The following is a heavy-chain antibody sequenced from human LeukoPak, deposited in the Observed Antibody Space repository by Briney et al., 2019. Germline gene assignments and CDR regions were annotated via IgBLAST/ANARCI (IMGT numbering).Heavy chain of an antibody. J-gene: IGHJ5*02. D-gene: IGHD3-10*01. CDR1: GYTFTSYA. CDR2: INAGNGNT. V-gene: IGHV1-3*01. CDR3: ARVTEWFGELFPGWFDP. Sequence: ASVKVSCKASGYTFTSYAMHWVRQALGQRLEWMGWINAGNGNTKYSQKFQGRVTITRDTSASTAYMELSSLRSEDTAVYYCARVTEWFGELFPGWFDPWGQGTLVTVSS.